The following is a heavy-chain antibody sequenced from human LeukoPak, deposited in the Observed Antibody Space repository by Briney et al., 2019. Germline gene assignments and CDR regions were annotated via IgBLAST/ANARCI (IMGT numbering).Heavy chain of an antibody. CDR1: GGSISSSSYY. CDR2: INYSGST. V-gene: IGHV4-39*01. D-gene: IGHD6-13*01. Sequence: SETLSLTCTVSGGSISSSSYYWGWIRQPPGKGLEWIENINYSGSTYYNPSLKSRVTISVDTSKNQFSLKLSSVTAADTAIYYCARPWFSGTCFDYWGQGTLVTVSS. CDR3: ARPWFSGTCFDY. J-gene: IGHJ4*02.